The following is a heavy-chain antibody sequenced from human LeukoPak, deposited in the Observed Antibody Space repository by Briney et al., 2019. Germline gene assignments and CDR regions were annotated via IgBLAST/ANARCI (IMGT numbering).Heavy chain of an antibody. V-gene: IGHV4-39*07. D-gene: IGHD2-15*01. CDR2: VYYSGSI. J-gene: IGHJ4*02. CDR1: RGSISISRYY. CDR3: AGLSGVVAGPYYFDY. Sequence: SETLSHTCTVSRGSISISRYYWGWIRQPPGKGLEWIGSVYYSGSISYNPYLKSRVTISVDTSKDQFSLKLSSVTAADTAVYYCAGLSGVVAGPYYFDYWGQGTLVTVSS.